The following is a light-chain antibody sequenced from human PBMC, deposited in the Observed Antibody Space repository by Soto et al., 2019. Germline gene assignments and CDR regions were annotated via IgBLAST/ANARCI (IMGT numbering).Light chain of an antibody. J-gene: IGKJ4*01. V-gene: IGKV3-15*01. CDR3: QRYNNWPLT. CDR1: QSVSVN. CDR2: GAS. Sequence: EIVLTRSPATLSLSPGERATLSCRASQSVSVNLAWYQQKPAQAPRLLIYGASTRATGIPARFSGSGSGAELTLTICTLQSEDFAVYYCQRYNNWPLTSGGGTKVDIK.